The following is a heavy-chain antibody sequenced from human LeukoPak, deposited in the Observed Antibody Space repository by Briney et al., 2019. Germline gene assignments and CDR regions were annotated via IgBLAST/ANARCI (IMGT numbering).Heavy chain of an antibody. CDR1: GFTFSDYY. Sequence: SGGSLRLSCAASGFTFSDYYMSWIRQAPGMGLEWVSYISSSSSYTNYADSVKGRFTISRDNAKNSLYLQMNSLRAEDTAVYYCARDSGSYPNDAFDIWGQGTMVTVSS. D-gene: IGHD1-26*01. CDR2: ISSSSSYT. V-gene: IGHV3-11*06. J-gene: IGHJ3*02. CDR3: ARDSGSYPNDAFDI.